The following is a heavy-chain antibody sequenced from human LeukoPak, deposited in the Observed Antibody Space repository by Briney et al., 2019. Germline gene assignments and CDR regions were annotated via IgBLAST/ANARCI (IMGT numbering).Heavy chain of an antibody. CDR1: GYTFTSYD. J-gene: IGHJ3*02. CDR3: ARAQTVRPHYYDSSGYYPKDAFDI. CDR2: IIPIFGTA. V-gene: IGHV1-69*13. D-gene: IGHD3-22*01. Sequence: ASVKVSCKASGYTFTSYDINWVRQATGQGLEWMGGIIPIFGTANYAQKFQGRVTITADESTSTAYMELSSLRSEDTAVYYCARAQTVRPHYYDSSGYYPKDAFDIWGQGTMVTVSS.